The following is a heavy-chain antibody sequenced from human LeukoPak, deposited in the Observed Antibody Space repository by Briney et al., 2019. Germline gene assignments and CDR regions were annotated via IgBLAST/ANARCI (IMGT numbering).Heavy chain of an antibody. V-gene: IGHV1-2*02. CDR3: AREAEKYDIVVVPAARSDYYYGMDV. J-gene: IGHJ6*02. Sequence: ASVKVSCKASGYTFTGNYVHWVRQAPGQGLEWMGWIKPNSGGTNYAQKFQGRVTMTRDTSISTAYMELSRLRSDDTAVYYCAREAEKYDIVVVPAARSDYYYGMDVWGQGTTVTVSS. CDR1: GYTFTGNY. CDR2: IKPNSGGT. D-gene: IGHD2-2*01.